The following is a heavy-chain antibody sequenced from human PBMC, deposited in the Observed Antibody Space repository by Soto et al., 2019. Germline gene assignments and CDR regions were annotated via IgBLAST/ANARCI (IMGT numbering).Heavy chain of an antibody. J-gene: IGHJ4*02. V-gene: IGHV3-15*07. Sequence: GGSLRLSCAASGFTFSNAWMNWVRQAPGKGLEWVGRIKSKINGGTTDYAGPVKGRFPISRDDSKNTLYLQMNGLKTGETAVYYCTTVRSLYVGGIARSDDYWGQGTLVTVSS. CDR1: GFTFSNAW. CDR2: IKSKINGGTT. D-gene: IGHD3-16*01. CDR3: TTVRSLYVGGIARSDDY.